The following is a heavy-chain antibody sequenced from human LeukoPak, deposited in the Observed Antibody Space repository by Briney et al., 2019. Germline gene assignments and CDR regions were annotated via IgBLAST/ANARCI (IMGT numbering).Heavy chain of an antibody. CDR2: IYYSGST. J-gene: IGHJ4*02. D-gene: IGHD2-15*01. V-gene: IGHV4-39*01. CDR1: GGSISSSSYY. Sequence: SETLSLTCTVSGGSISSSSYYWGWIRQPPGKGLEWIGSIYYSGSTYYNPSLKSRVTISVDTSKNQFSLKLSSVTTADTAVYYCAGSYCSGGSCYYDYRGQGTLVTVSS. CDR3: AGSYCSGGSCYYDY.